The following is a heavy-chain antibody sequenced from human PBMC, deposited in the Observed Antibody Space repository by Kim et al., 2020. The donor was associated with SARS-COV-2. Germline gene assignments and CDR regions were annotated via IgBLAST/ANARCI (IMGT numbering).Heavy chain of an antibody. CDR3: ARARGRSGSPNNWFDP. CDR2: IYYSGST. D-gene: IGHD1-26*01. J-gene: IGHJ5*02. V-gene: IGHV4-39*07. CDR1: GGSISSSSYY. Sequence: SETLSLTCTVSGGSISSSSYYWGWIRQPPGKGLEWIGSIYYSGSTYYNPSLKSRVTISVDTSKNQFSLKLSSVTAADTAVYYCARARGRSGSPNNWFDPWGQGTLVTVSS.